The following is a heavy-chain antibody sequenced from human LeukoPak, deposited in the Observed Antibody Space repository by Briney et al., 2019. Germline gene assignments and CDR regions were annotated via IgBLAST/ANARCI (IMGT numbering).Heavy chain of an antibody. D-gene: IGHD1-26*01. J-gene: IGHJ3*02. V-gene: IGHV4-34*01. CDR3: ARGYRGRPVGPGAFDI. CDR2: INHSGST. CDR1: GGSFSGYY. Sequence: PSETLSLTCAVYGGSFSGYYWSWIRQPPGKGLEWIGEINHSGSTNYNPSLKSRVTISVDTSKNQFSLKLSSVTAADTAVYYCARGYRGRPVGPGAFDIWGQGTMVTVSS.